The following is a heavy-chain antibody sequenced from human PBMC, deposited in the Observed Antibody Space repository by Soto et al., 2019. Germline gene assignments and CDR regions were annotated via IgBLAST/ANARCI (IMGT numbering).Heavy chain of an antibody. CDR1: GDTLTSYG. CDR3: GRDAAGGEVFGEVITTYYYYYGMDL. J-gene: IGHJ6*02. D-gene: IGHD3-3*01. Sequence: QVQLVQSGAEVKKPGASVKVSCKASGDTLTSYGIIWVRQAPGQGLEWMGWSSAYNVKTNYAQKLQGRVTMTTDISRSTACMELRSLRSDDTAVYYCGRDAAGGEVFGEVITTYYYYYGMDLWGQGPKVTVSS. V-gene: IGHV1-18*01. CDR2: SSAYNVKT.